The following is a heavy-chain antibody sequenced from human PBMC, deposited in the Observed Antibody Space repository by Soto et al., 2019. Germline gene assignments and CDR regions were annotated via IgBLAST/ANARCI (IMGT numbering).Heavy chain of an antibody. D-gene: IGHD5-18*01. J-gene: IGHJ4*02. CDR3: ARAVDTAMVFDY. CDR1: GYTFTGYY. CDR2: INPNSGGT. Sequence: ASVKVSCKASGYTFTGYYMHWVRQAPGQGLEWMGWINPNSGGTNYAQKFQGRVTMTRDTSISTAYMELSSLRSEDTAVYYCARAVDTAMVFDYWGQGTLVTVSS. V-gene: IGHV1-2*02.